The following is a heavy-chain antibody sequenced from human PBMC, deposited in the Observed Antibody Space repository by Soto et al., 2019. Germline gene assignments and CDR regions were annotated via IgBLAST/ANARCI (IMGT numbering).Heavy chain of an antibody. V-gene: IGHV3-23*01. J-gene: IGHJ4*02. CDR3: AKGDCTGGRCYSGFDD. CDR2: VSASGSIT. CDR1: GFPFSSFD. Sequence: GGYLSLXSAASGFPFSSFDMHWVRPAPGKGLEWVSGVSASGSITSYADSAKGRFTISRDNAKNTMFLQMSSLRAEDTAVYFCAKGDCTGGRCYSGFDDWGQGTLVTVPS. D-gene: IGHD2-15*01.